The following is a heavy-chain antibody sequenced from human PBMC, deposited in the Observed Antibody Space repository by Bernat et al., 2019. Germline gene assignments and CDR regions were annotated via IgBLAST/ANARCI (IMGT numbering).Heavy chain of an antibody. J-gene: IGHJ5*02. D-gene: IGHD1-7*01. CDR1: GGSFSGHY. CDR3: ARGGELGES. Sequence: QVQLQQWGAGLLKPSETLSFTCAVYGGSFSGHYWSWIRQPPGKGLEWIGEINHSGSTNYNPSLKSRVTMSLDTSSNQFSLKVSSVTAADTAVYYCARGGELGESWGQGTLVTVSS. V-gene: IGHV4-34*02. CDR2: INHSGST.